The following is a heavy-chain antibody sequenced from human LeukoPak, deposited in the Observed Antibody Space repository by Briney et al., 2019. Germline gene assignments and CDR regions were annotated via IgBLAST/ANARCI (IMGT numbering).Heavy chain of an antibody. Sequence: GGSLGLSCAASGFTFDDYTMHWVRQAPGKGLEWVSLISWDGGSTYYADSVKGRFTISRDNSKNSLYLQMNSLRTEDTALYYCAKDMGYSSSCFDYWGQGTLVTVSS. CDR2: ISWDGGST. V-gene: IGHV3-43*01. J-gene: IGHJ4*02. D-gene: IGHD6-6*01. CDR3: AKDMGYSSSCFDY. CDR1: GFTFDDYT.